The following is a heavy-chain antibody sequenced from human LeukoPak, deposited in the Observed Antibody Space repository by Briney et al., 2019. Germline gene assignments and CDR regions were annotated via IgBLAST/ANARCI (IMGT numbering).Heavy chain of an antibody. CDR2: INHSGST. J-gene: IGHJ4*02. CDR1: GGSFSGYY. V-gene: IGHV4-34*01. Sequence: TSETLSLTCAVHGGSFSGYYWSWIRQPPGKGLEWIGEINHSGSTNYNPSLKSRVTISVDTSKNQFSLKLSSVTAADTAVYYCARGSLRYYYDSSGYYPYWGQGTLVTVSS. D-gene: IGHD3-22*01. CDR3: ARGSLRYYYDSSGYYPY.